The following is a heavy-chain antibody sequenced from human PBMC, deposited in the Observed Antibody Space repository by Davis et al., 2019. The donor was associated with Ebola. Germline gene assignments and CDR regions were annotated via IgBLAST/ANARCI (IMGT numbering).Heavy chain of an antibody. Sequence: GGSLRLSCAASGFTFSSYSMNWVRQAPGKGLEWVSFISSSSNYIYYADSVKVRFTTSRDNAKNSLYLQMNTLRAEDTAVYYCVRDPALVATGGGWHFDLWGRGTLVTVSS. CDR1: GFTFSSYS. D-gene: IGHD2-21*02. CDR2: ISSSSNYI. V-gene: IGHV3-21*01. J-gene: IGHJ2*01. CDR3: VRDPALVATGGGWHFDL.